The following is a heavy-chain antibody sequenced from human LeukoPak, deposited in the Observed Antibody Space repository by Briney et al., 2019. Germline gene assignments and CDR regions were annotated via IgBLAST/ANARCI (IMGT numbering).Heavy chain of an antibody. D-gene: IGHD1-26*01. CDR1: RFTLSSYT. CDR3: ARFKVGAPNRFHP. Sequence: GGSLRLSCAASRFTLSSYTMNWVRQAPGKGLEWVSSIYSRSSDIYYADSVKGRFTISRDNAKNSLYLQMNSLRVEDTAVYYFARFKVGAPNRFHPRGQGTLLTVSS. CDR2: IYSRSSDI. V-gene: IGHV3-21*04. J-gene: IGHJ5*02.